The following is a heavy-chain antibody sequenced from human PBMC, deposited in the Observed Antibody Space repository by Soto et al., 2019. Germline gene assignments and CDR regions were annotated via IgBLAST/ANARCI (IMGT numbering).Heavy chain of an antibody. CDR3: AKGTIFGVENIYDY. CDR1: GFTFSSYA. Sequence: EVQLLESGGGLLQPGGSLRLSCAASGFTFSSYAMSWVRQAPGKGLEWVSGMSGNGGSAYYADSGKGRFTISRHNSKKTLYLQMNSLRAEDTAVYYCAKGTIFGVENIYDYWGQGTLVTVSS. CDR2: MSGNGGSA. D-gene: IGHD3-3*01. V-gene: IGHV3-23*01. J-gene: IGHJ4*02.